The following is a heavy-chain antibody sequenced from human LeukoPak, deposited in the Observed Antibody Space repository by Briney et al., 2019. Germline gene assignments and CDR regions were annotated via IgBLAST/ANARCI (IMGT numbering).Heavy chain of an antibody. CDR1: GYTFTSYD. CDR2: MNPNSGNT. D-gene: IGHD2-2*01. Sequence: ASVKVSCKASGYTFTSYDINWVRQATGQGLEWMGWMNPNSGNTGYAQKFQGRVTMTRNTSISTAYMEPSSLRSEDTAVYYCARGARIVVVPAAIDPWGQGTLVTVSS. CDR3: ARGARIVVVPAAIDP. J-gene: IGHJ5*02. V-gene: IGHV1-8*01.